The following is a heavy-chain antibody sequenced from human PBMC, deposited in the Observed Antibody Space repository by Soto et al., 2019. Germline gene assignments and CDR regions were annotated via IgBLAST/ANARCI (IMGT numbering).Heavy chain of an antibody. CDR3: ARDLMCXSTSCYIYYYYMDV. CDR2: ISSSSSYI. J-gene: IGHJ6*03. Sequence: GGSLRLSCAASGFTFSSYSMNWVRQAPGKGLEWVSSISSSSSYIYYADSVKGRFTISRDNAKNSLYLQMNSLRAEGTAVYYCARDLMCXSTSCYIYYYYMDVWGKGTTVTVSS. CDR1: GFTFSSYS. D-gene: IGHD2-2*02. V-gene: IGHV3-21*01.